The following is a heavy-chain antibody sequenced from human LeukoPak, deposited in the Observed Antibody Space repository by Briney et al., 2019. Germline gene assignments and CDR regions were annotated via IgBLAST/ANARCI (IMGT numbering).Heavy chain of an antibody. Sequence: GGSLRLSCAASGFTFSSFDMHWVRQPTGQGLEWVSTIGTASDTYYPGSVEGRSTLSRDNAKNSLYLQMNSLTAGDTAVYYCARGPPRGKYYYMDVWGKGTTVTVSS. CDR3: ARGPPRGKYYYMDV. V-gene: IGHV3-13*01. D-gene: IGHD1-1*01. J-gene: IGHJ6*03. CDR2: IGTASDT. CDR1: GFTFSSFD.